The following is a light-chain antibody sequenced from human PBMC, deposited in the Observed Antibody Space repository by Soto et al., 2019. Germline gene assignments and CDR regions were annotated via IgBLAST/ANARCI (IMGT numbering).Light chain of an antibody. CDR1: QSVSSIY. Sequence: EIVLTQSPGTLSLSPGERATLSCRASQSVSSIYLAWYQQKPGQAPRLLIYGASSRATGIPDRFSGSGSGTDFTLTISRLEPEDFAVYYCQQYGSSRWTFAQVTKVEI. CDR3: QQYGSSRWT. CDR2: GAS. J-gene: IGKJ1*01. V-gene: IGKV3-20*01.